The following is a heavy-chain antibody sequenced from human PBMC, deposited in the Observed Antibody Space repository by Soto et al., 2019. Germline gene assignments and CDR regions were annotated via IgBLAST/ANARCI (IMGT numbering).Heavy chain of an antibody. V-gene: IGHV3-74*01. CDR2: VNERGTDS. J-gene: IGHJ4*02. Sequence: EVQLVESGGGLVQPGGSLRLSCVASGFTFSDSWMHWVRQAPGKGLVWVSRVNERGTDSNYADSVKGRFTISRDNAKNTVYLQMNGLRAEDTAVYYCARVAVVTRGIDYWGQGTLVTVSS. CDR3: ARVAVVTRGIDY. CDR1: GFTFSDSW. D-gene: IGHD6-19*01.